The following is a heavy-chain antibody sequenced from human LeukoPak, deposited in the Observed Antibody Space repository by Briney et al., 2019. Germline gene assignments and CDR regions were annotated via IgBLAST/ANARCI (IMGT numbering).Heavy chain of an antibody. V-gene: IGHV3-23*01. CDR2: ISGSGGST. J-gene: IGHJ4*02. D-gene: IGHD1-7*01. Sequence: GGSLRPSCAASGFTFSSYAMSWVRQAPGKGLEWVSAISGSGGSTYYADSVKGRFTISRDNSKNTLYLQMNSLRAEDTAVYYCARAGSFWHYVYWGQGTLVTVSS. CDR3: ARAGSFWHYVY. CDR1: GFTFSSYA.